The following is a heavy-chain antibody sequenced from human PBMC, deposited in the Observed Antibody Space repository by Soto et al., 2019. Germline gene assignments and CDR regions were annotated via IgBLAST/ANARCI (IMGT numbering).Heavy chain of an antibody. V-gene: IGHV3-11*01. J-gene: IGHJ3*02. CDR1: GFTFSDYY. Sequence: GGSLRLSCAASGFTFSDYYMSWIRQAPGKGLEWVSYISSSGSTRYDADSGKGRFTVARDNAKNALYVQMNSLIAEDTAVYYSPRAAKPQSLVGHHAFDI. CDR3: PRAAKPQSLVGHHAFDI. D-gene: IGHD6-19*01. CDR2: ISSSGSTR.